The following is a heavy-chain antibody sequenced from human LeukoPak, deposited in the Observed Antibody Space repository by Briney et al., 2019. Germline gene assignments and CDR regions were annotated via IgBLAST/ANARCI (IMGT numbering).Heavy chain of an antibody. V-gene: IGHV3-23*01. CDR2: ISGSGGST. D-gene: IGHD3-22*01. J-gene: IGHJ4*02. CDR1: GFTFSSYA. CDR3: AKGTTYYYDSSGE. Sequence: PGGSLRLSCAASGFTFSSYAMSWVRQAPGKGLEWLSAISGSGGSTYYADSVKGRFTISRDNSKNTLYLQMNSLRAEDTAVYYCAKGTTYYYDSSGEWGQGTLVTVSS.